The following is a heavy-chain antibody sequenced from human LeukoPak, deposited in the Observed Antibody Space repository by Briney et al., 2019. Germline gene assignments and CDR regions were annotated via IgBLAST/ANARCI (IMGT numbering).Heavy chain of an antibody. J-gene: IGHJ4*02. D-gene: IGHD4-23*01. CDR2: IDWVDDK. CDR3: ARIQAYGGNSEGYYFNY. V-gene: IGHV2-70*01. CDR1: GFSLSTSGMY. Sequence: SGPTLVNPTQTLTVTCTFSGFSLSTSGMYVSWIRQPPGKALEWLALIDWVDDKFYSTSLKTRLTISKDTSKNQVVLTMTNMDPVDTATYYCARIQAYGGNSEGYYFNYWGQGTLVTVSS.